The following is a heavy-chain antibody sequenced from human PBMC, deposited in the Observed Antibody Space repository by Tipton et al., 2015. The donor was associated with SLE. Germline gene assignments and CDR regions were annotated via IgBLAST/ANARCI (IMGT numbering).Heavy chain of an antibody. Sequence: LRLSCTVSGGSISSYYWSWIRQPPGKGLEWIGYIYYSGGTNYNPSLKSRVTISVDTSKNQFSQKLSSVTAAGTAVYYCASGRAVAGGGYFDYWGQGPLVTVSS. CDR2: IYYSGGT. V-gene: IGHV4-59*01. CDR3: ASGRAVAGGGYFDY. J-gene: IGHJ4*02. CDR1: GGSISSYY. D-gene: IGHD6-19*01.